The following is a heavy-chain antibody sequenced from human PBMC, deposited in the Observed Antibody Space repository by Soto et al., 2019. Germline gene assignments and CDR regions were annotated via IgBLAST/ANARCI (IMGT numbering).Heavy chain of an antibody. CDR1: GFTFNYYP. J-gene: IGHJ6*02. Sequence: QMQLVESGGGVVQPGGSLRLSCAASGFTFNYYPMHWVRQAPGKGLEWVAVVSFDGSNKYYADSVKGRFTISKDNSKNKLYLQMNSIRREDTAVYYCARIPGPLVAVLYIYPLDGREAMSDVDVWGQGPTVTVSS. CDR2: VSFDGSNK. CDR3: ARIPGPLVAVLYIYPLDGREAMSDVDV. D-gene: IGHD6-19*01. V-gene: IGHV3-30-3*01.